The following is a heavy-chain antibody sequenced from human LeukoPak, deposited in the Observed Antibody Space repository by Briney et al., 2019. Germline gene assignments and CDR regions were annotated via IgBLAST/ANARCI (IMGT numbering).Heavy chain of an antibody. CDR1: GFTFSRYS. V-gene: IGHV3-21*01. D-gene: IGHD2-15*01. Sequence: PGGSLRLSCAASGFTFSRYSMNWVRQAPGKGLEWVSSITTSSSYIYYADSVKGRFTISRDNSKNTLCLQMNSLRAEDTAVYYCARGGYCSGGSCYYFDYWGQGTLVTVSS. J-gene: IGHJ4*02. CDR2: ITTSSSYI. CDR3: ARGGYCSGGSCYYFDY.